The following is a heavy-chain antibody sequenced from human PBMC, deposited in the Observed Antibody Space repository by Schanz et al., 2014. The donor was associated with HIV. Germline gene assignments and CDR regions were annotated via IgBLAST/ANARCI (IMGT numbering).Heavy chain of an antibody. V-gene: IGHV1-18*01. CDR1: NYTFSYYG. Sequence: QVQLVQSGAEVKKPGASVKVSCRASNYTFSYYGISWVRQAPGQGLEWMGRIDIKTGGTIYARDFHGRVTLTRDTSTSTVYMELSGLRSDDTAMYYCARHNYRLNFDTWGQGTMVTVSS. CDR2: IDIKTGGT. D-gene: IGHD1-1*01. CDR3: ARHNYRLNFDT. J-gene: IGHJ3*02.